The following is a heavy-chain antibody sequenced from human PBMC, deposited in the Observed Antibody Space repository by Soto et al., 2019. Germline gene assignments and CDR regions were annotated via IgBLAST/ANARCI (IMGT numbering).Heavy chain of an antibody. J-gene: IGHJ5*02. CDR3: AKDRRITIFDWFGP. Sequence: GGSLRLSCAASGFTFSSYGMHWVRQAPGKGLELVAVISYDGSNKYYADSVKGRFTISRVNSKNTLYLQMNSLRAEDTAVYYCAKDRRITIFDWFGPWGQGTLVTDS. CDR2: ISYDGSNK. V-gene: IGHV3-30*18. CDR1: GFTFSSYG. D-gene: IGHD3-9*01.